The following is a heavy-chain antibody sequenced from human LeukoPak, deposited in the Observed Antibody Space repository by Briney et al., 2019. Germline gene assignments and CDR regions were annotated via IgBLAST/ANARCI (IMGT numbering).Heavy chain of an antibody. Sequence: GGSLRLSCAASGFTFDDYGMSWVRQAPGKGLEWVSAISGSGGSTYYADSVKGRFTISRDNSKNTLYLQMNSLRAEDTAVYYCAKDRSQYSSSWCDYWGQGTLVTVSS. V-gene: IGHV3-23*01. CDR2: ISGSGGST. D-gene: IGHD6-13*01. J-gene: IGHJ4*02. CDR1: GFTFDDYG. CDR3: AKDRSQYSSSWCDY.